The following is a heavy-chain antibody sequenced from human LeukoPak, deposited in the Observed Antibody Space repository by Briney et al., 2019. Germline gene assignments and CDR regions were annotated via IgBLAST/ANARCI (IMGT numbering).Heavy chain of an antibody. CDR1: GYTFTGYY. CDR2: INPNSGGT. V-gene: IGHV1-2*02. Sequence: ASVKVSCKASGYTFTGYYMHWVRQAPGQGLEWMGWINPNSGGTNYAQKFQGRVTMTRNTSISTAYMELSSLRSEDTAVYYCARESYSSSSPNFDYWGQGTLVTVSS. D-gene: IGHD6-6*01. CDR3: ARESYSSSSPNFDY. J-gene: IGHJ4*02.